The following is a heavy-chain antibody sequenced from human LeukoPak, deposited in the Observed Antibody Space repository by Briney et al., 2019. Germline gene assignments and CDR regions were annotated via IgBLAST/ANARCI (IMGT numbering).Heavy chain of an antibody. J-gene: IGHJ4*02. Sequence: GGSLRLSCAASGFTFSGSGMSWVRQAPGKGLEWISSSGDSDGSTYYTDSLKGRFTISRDNSKNTLYLQMNNLRAEDTAVYYCAKGGCRGTCNPLAYWGQGALVTVSP. CDR2: SGDSDGST. D-gene: IGHD2-15*01. V-gene: IGHV3-23*01. CDR1: GFTFSGSG. CDR3: AKGGCRGTCNPLAY.